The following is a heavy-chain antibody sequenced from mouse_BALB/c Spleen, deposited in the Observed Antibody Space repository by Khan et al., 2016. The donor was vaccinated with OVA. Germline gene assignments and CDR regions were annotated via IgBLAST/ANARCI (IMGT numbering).Heavy chain of an antibody. CDR2: INPHIGET. D-gene: IGHD1-1*01. CDR3: ARKNGSDFDY. V-gene: IGHV1-20*02. CDR1: GYSFTGYF. J-gene: IGHJ2*01. Sequence: VQLQQSGPELVKPGASVKISCKASGYSFTGYFMNWVMQSHGKSLEWIGRINPHIGETFYNQRFVGKATLTVDESSSTAHMERRSLASEDSAVYFCARKNGSDFDYWGQGTTLTVSS.